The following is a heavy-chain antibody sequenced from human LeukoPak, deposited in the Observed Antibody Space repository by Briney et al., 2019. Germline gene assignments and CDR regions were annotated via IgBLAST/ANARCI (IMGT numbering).Heavy chain of an antibody. CDR1: GYTFTSYA. Sequence: ASVKVSCKASGYTFTSYAMNWVRQAPGQGLEWMGWINTNTGNPTYAQGFTGRFVFSLDTSVSTAYLQISSLKAEDTAVYYCARVGSRGYYDSSGYYGVYYFDYWGQGTLVTVSS. D-gene: IGHD3-22*01. V-gene: IGHV7-4-1*02. CDR2: INTNTGNP. CDR3: ARVGSRGYYDSSGYYGVYYFDY. J-gene: IGHJ4*02.